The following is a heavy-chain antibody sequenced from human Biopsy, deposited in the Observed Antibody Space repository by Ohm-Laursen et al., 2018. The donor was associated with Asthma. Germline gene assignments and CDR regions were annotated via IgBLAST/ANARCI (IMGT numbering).Heavy chain of an antibody. V-gene: IGHV1-46*01. Sequence: VSSVKVSCKASGGTFSRYAISWVRQAPGQGLEWMGIINPSGGSTSYAQKFQGRVTMTRDTSTSTVYMELSGLRSEDTAVYYCARAGALIVGATMGYWGQGTLVTVSS. CDR2: INPSGGST. J-gene: IGHJ4*02. CDR1: GGTFSRYA. D-gene: IGHD1-26*01. CDR3: ARAGALIVGATMGY.